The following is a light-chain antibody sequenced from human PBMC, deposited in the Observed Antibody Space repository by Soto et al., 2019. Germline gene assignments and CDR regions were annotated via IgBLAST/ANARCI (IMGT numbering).Light chain of an antibody. Sequence: QSALTQPRSVYGSPGQSVTISCTGTNSDVGGYNYVSWYQQHPGKAPKLMIYDVSKRPSGVPDRFSGSKSGNTASLTISGLQAEDEADYYCCSYAGSYTFYVFGTGTKVTVL. CDR2: DVS. J-gene: IGLJ1*01. CDR3: CSYAGSYTFYV. V-gene: IGLV2-11*01. CDR1: NSDVGGYNY.